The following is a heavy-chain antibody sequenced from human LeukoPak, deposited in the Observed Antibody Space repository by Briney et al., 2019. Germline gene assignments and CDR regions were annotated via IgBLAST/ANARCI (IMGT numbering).Heavy chain of an antibody. V-gene: IGHV4-59*01. Sequence: PSETLSLTCTVSGGSISSYYWSWIRQPPGGGLGWIGYIYYSGSTNYNPSLKSRVTISVDTSKNQFSLKLSSVTAADTAVYYCAGTSSGWDVYDYWGQGTLVTVSS. D-gene: IGHD6-19*01. J-gene: IGHJ4*02. CDR1: GGSISSYY. CDR3: AGTSSGWDVYDY. CDR2: IYYSGST.